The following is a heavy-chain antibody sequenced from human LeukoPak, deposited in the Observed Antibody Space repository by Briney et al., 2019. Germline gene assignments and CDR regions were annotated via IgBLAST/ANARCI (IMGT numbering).Heavy chain of an antibody. D-gene: IGHD3-9*01. V-gene: IGHV3-21*01. CDR3: ARDHYDILTGYYNFDY. Sequence: GGSLRLSCAASGFTFSSYSMNWVRQAPGKGLEWVSSISSSSSYIYYADSVKGRFTISRDNAKNSPYLQMNSLRAEDTAVYYCARDHYDILTGYYNFDYWGQGTLVTVSS. CDR1: GFTFSSYS. J-gene: IGHJ4*02. CDR2: ISSSSSYI.